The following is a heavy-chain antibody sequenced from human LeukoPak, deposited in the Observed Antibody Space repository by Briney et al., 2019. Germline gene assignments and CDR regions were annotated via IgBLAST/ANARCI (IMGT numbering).Heavy chain of an antibody. CDR1: GGSFSGYY. J-gene: IGHJ4*02. D-gene: IGHD3-3*01. CDR2: INHSGST. CDR3: ARGDRSVTIFGVVIQFDY. V-gene: IGHV4-34*01. Sequence: SSETLSLTCAVYGGSFSGYYWSWIRQPPGKGLEWIGEINHSGSTNYNPSLKSRVTISVDTSKNQFSLKLSSVTAADTAVYYCARGDRSVTIFGVVIQFDYWGQGTLVTVSS.